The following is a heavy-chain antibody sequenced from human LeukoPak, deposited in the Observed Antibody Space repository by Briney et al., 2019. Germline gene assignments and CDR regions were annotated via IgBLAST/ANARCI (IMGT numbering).Heavy chain of an antibody. J-gene: IGHJ6*03. V-gene: IGHV4-59*01. CDR2: IYYSGSS. Sequence: PSETLSLSCNVSGGSISGYHWSWIRQPPGKGLEWLGYIYYSGSSNYNPSLKSRVTMSADTSKNQFSLKLSSVTAADTAVYYCARVPRSYYYYYYMDVWGKGTTVTVSS. CDR1: GGSISGYH. CDR3: ARVPRSYYYYYYMDV.